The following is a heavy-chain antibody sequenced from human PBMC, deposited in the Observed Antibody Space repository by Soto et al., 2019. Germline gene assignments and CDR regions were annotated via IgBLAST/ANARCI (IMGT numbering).Heavy chain of an antibody. CDR1: GFSLSTSGVG. V-gene: IGHV2-5*02. J-gene: IGHJ4*02. CDR2: IYWDDDK. D-gene: IGHD6-6*01. CDR3: AHRVGAARPFDY. Sequence: QITLKESGPTLVKPTQTLTLTCTFSGFSLSTSGVGVGWIRQPPGKALEWLALIYWDDDKRYSPSLKSRLTITKDTAKNQVVLTMTNMDPVDTATYYCAHRVGAARPFDYWGQGTLVTVSS.